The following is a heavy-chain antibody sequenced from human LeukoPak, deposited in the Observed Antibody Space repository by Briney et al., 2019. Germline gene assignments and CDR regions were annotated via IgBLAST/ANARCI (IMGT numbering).Heavy chain of an antibody. CDR2: INWNGGST. CDR3: ARGWKDCSGGSCYPFDY. D-gene: IGHD2-15*01. J-gene: IGHJ4*02. V-gene: IGHV3-20*01. Sequence: GGSLRLSCAASGFTFDDYGMSWVRQAPGKGLEWVSGINWNGGSTGYADSVKGRFTISRDNAKNSLYLQMNSLRAEDTALYHCARGWKDCSGGSCYPFDYWGQGTLVTVSS. CDR1: GFTFDDYG.